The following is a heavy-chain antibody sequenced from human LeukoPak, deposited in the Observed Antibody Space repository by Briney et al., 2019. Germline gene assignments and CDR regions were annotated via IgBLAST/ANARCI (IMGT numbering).Heavy chain of an antibody. D-gene: IGHD3-22*01. Sequence: GGSLRLSCAASGLTFSNFPMHWVRQAPGKGLEWADADSVRGRFTISRDNSKSTVYLQMNSLKPDDTAVYYCATQSITLVVVISPFDYWGQGTLVTVSS. CDR1: GLTFSNFP. V-gene: IGHV3-30*02. CDR3: ATQSITLVVVISPFDY. J-gene: IGHJ4*02.